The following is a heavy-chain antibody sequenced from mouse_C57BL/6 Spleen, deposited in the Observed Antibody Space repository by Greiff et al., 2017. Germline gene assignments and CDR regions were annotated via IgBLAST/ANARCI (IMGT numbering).Heavy chain of an antibody. V-gene: IGHV5-6*01. Sequence: VQLKESGGDLVKPGGSLSLSCAASGFTFSSYGMSWVRQTPDKRLEWVATISSGGSYTYYPGSVKGRFTISRDNAKNTLYLQMSSLKSEDTAMYYCARGELRLAYWGQGTLVTVSA. CDR2: ISSGGSYT. D-gene: IGHD3-2*02. CDR3: ARGELRLAY. J-gene: IGHJ3*01. CDR1: GFTFSSYG.